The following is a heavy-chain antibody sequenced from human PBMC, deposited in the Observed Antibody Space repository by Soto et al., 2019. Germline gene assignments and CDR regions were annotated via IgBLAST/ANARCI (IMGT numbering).Heavy chain of an antibody. CDR1: GFTFITYA. J-gene: IGHJ4*02. CDR3: AKLPAAQSYFDF. V-gene: IGHV3-23*01. CDR2: ISGRGGST. Sequence: EVQLLDSGGGLVQPGGSLRLSCAASGFTFITYAMSWVRQAPGKGLEWVSIISGRGGSTYYPDSVKGRFTISRDNSKNTLYLQMNSLRADDTAVYYCAKLPAAQSYFDFWGQGTLVTVSS. D-gene: IGHD2-2*01.